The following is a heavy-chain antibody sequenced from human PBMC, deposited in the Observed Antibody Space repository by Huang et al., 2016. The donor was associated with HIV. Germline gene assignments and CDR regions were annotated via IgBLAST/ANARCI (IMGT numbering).Heavy chain of an antibody. J-gene: IGHJ4*02. Sequence: QLHLPSGPGLVQPSETLSLTCNVSDGPLNSGKYYWGWIRQSPGKGLEWIGSIFYNGSAHYNPSIESRVTIFVDSSKSQLSVRLRSVTAADTAVYYCARRRTHFTFDYWGQGTLVTVSS. CDR2: IFYNGSA. V-gene: IGHV4-39*01. CDR1: DGPLNSGKYY. CDR3: ARRRTHFTFDY.